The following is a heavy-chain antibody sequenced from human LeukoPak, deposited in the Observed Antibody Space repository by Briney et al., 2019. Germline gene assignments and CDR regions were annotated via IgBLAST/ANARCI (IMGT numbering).Heavy chain of an antibody. D-gene: IGHD6-19*01. CDR2: INPNSGDT. J-gene: IGHJ4*02. CDR3: ARDKSGSSGWYSYFDY. Sequence: ASVKVSCKASGYTFSGYYMHWVRQAPGQGLEWMGWINPNSGDTNYAQKFQGRVTMTRDTSISTAYMELSRLRSDDTAVYYCARDKSGSSGWYSYFDYWGQGTLVTVSS. CDR1: GYTFSGYY. V-gene: IGHV1-2*02.